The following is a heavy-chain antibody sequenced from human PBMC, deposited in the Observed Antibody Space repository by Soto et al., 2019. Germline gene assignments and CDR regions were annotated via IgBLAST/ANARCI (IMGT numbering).Heavy chain of an antibody. CDR3: AKVTATLVEYYYYGMDV. CDR2: ISSSSSYI. J-gene: IGHJ6*02. V-gene: IGHV3-21*01. Sequence: GGSLRLSCAASGFTFSSCAMNWVRQAPGKGLEWVSSISSSSSYIYYADSVKGRFAISRDNAKNSLYLQMNSLRAEDTAVYYCAKVTATLVEYYYYGMDVWGQGTTVTVSS. D-gene: IGHD2-21*02. CDR1: GFTFSSCA.